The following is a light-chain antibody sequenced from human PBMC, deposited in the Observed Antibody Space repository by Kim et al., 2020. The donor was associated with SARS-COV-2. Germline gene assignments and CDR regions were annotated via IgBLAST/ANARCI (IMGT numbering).Light chain of an antibody. Sequence: DIQVTQSPSTLSASVGDRVTITCRASQTISHWLAWYQQKPGKAPKFLIYEASILDCGVPSRFSGSGSGTEFTLTITNLQPDDFATYYCKQYEAYPLTFGGGTKVDIK. CDR2: EAS. CDR1: QTISHW. V-gene: IGKV1-5*03. CDR3: KQYEAYPLT. J-gene: IGKJ4*01.